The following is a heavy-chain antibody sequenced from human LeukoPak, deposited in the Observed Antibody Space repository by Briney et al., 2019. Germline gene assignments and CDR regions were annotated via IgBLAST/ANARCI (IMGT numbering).Heavy chain of an antibody. V-gene: IGHV3-15*01. CDR1: GFTFSNAW. J-gene: IGHJ4*02. CDR3: TTDSSSWRNFDY. CDR2: IKSKTDDGTT. Sequence: GGSLRLSCAASGFTFSNAWMSWVRQAPGKGLEWVGRIKSKTDDGTTDYAAPVKGRFTISRDDSKNTLYLQMNSLKTEDTAVYYCTTDSSSWRNFDYWGQGTLVTVSS. D-gene: IGHD6-13*01.